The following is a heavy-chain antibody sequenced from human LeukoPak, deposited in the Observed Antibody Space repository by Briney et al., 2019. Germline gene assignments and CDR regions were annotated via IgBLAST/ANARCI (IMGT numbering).Heavy chain of an antibody. J-gene: IGHJ6*03. Sequence: SQTLSLTCTVSGDSISMHYWSWIRQPPGKGLEWIGYIDHTGSTNYNPSLNSRVTISRDTSKNHFSLELSSVTAADTAVYFCARGRVSSSSWSSTYYYYFYMDVWGKGTTVTVSS. V-gene: IGHV4-59*11. CDR1: GDSISMHY. D-gene: IGHD6-13*01. CDR3: ARGRVSSSSWSSTYYYYFYMDV. CDR2: IDHTGST.